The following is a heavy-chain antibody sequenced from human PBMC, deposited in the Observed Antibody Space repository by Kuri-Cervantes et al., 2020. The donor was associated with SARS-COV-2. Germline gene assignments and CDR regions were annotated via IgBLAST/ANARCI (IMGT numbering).Heavy chain of an antibody. CDR2: IRHDGGEE. V-gene: IGHV3-7*05. Sequence: GGSLRLSCAVSGFTFSSYWMSWVRQASGKGLEWVADIRHDGGEEYYVDSVKGRFTISRDNAKNSLYLQMHSLRAEDTAVYYCARDMQILTGHYYLNFDYWGQGTLVTVSS. CDR1: GFTFSSYW. J-gene: IGHJ4*02. D-gene: IGHD3-9*01. CDR3: ARDMQILTGHYYLNFDY.